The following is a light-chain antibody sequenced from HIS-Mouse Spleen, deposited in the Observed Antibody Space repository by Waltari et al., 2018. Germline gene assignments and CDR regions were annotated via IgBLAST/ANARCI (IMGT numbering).Light chain of an antibody. CDR1: SSHVGGYNY. J-gene: IGLJ2*01. CDR2: DVS. Sequence: QSALTQPASVSGSPGQSITISCPGTSSHVGGYNYVPRYQQHPGKAPKLMLYDVSNRPSGVSNRFSGSKSGNTASLTISGLQAEDEADYYCSSYTSSSFNVVFGGGTKLTVL. V-gene: IGLV2-14*03. CDR3: SSYTSSSFNVV.